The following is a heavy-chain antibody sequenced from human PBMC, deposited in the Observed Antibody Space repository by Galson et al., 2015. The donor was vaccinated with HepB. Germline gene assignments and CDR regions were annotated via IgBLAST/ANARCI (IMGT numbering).Heavy chain of an antibody. Sequence: SVKVSCKASGYTFTSYGISWVRQAPGQGLEWMGWISAYNGNTNYAQKLQGRVTMTTDTSTSTAYMELRSLRSDDTAVYYCARDLYDYVWGSYRPLGYFDYWGQGTLVTVSS. CDR1: GYTFTSYG. CDR3: ARDLYDYVWGSYRPLGYFDY. J-gene: IGHJ4*02. V-gene: IGHV1-18*01. D-gene: IGHD3-16*02. CDR2: ISAYNGNT.